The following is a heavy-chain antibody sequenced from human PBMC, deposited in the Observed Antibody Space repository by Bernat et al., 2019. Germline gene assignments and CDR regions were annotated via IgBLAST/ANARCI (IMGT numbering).Heavy chain of an antibody. CDR3: ARGYGPEN. CDR1: GFSFSGIW. J-gene: IGHJ1*01. Sequence: EVQSVESGGALVQPGGSLRLSCVGSGFSFSGIWMTWVRQAPGKGLEWVANIKQDGSVQHYVDSVKGRFIISRDNTKNSLFLQMNSLRVDDTAVYYCARGYGPENWGQGTLVTVSS. D-gene: IGHD2-8*02. V-gene: IGHV3-7*03. CDR2: IKQDGSVQ.